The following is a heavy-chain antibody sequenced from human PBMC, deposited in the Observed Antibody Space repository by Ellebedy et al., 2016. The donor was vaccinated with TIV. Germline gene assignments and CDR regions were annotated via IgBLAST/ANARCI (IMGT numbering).Heavy chain of an antibody. CDR3: ARQYEYGDYVG. CDR2: IYYSGST. D-gene: IGHD4-17*01. J-gene: IGHJ4*02. Sequence: GSLRLSXTVSGGPISSGGYYWSWMRQHPGKGLEWVGYIYYSGSTNYNPSLKSRVTISVDTSKNQFSLKLSSVTAADTAVYYCARQYEYGDYVGWGQGTLVTVSS. CDR1: GGPISSGGYY. V-gene: IGHV4-61*08.